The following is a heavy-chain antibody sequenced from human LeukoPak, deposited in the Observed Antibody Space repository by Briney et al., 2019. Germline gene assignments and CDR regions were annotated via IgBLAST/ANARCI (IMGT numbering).Heavy chain of an antibody. CDR2: IYGAGST. CDR3: ARDSYDSSGYAFDI. CDR1: GFTVSNYY. V-gene: IGHV3-53*01. Sequence: GSLRLSCAASGFTVSNYYMSWVRQAPGKGLEWVSVIYGAGSTYYADSVKGRFTISRDNSKNTLYLQMNSLRAEDTAMYYCARDSYDSSGYAFDIWGQGTMVTVSS. J-gene: IGHJ3*02. D-gene: IGHD3-22*01.